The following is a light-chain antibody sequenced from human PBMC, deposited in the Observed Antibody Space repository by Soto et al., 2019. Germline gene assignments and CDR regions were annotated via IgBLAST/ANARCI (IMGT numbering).Light chain of an antibody. CDR1: SSDIGGYNY. CDR2: EVS. J-gene: IGLJ3*02. Sequence: QSALTQPASVSGSPGQSITISCTGTSSDIGGYNYVSWYQQHPGKAPKLMIYEVSNRPSGVSNRFSGSKSANTASLTISGLQAEDEADYYCSSYTSDSTHWVFGGGTKLTVL. V-gene: IGLV2-14*01. CDR3: SSYTSDSTHWV.